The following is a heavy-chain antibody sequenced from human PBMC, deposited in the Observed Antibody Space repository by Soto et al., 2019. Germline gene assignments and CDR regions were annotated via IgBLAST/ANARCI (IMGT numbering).Heavy chain of an antibody. V-gene: IGHV1-69*12. CDR1: GGTFSSYA. D-gene: IGHD3-10*01. CDR2: IIRIFGTP. CDR3: ARQGSNEYYYYGMDV. Sequence: QVQLVQSGAEVKKPGSSVKVSCKASGGTFSSYAINWVRQAPGQGLEWMGGIIRIFGTPDYAQRFQGRVKITADESTSTAYMELSSLRSEDTAVYYCARQGSNEYYYYGMDVWGKGTTVTVSS. J-gene: IGHJ6*04.